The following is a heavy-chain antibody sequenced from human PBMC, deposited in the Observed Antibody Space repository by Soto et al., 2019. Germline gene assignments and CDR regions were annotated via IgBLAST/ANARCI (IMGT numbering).Heavy chain of an antibody. CDR2: ISSDGSST. CDR1: GFTFSSYW. D-gene: IGHD5-18*01. CDR3: VRGDMGTVWLFGY. V-gene: IGHV3-74*01. J-gene: IGHJ4*02. Sequence: EVQLVESGGGSVQPGGSLRLSCAASGFTFSSYWMHWVRQAPGKGLVCVSRISSDGSSTTYADSVKGRFTISRDNAKKTLLLQMNSLRVEDTGLDYCVRGDMGTVWLFGYWGQGILATGSS.